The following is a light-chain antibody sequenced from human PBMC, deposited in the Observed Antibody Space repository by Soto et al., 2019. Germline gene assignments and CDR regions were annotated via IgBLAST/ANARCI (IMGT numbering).Light chain of an antibody. J-gene: IGLJ3*02. CDR1: SSDVDDYNF. CDR2: EVT. Sequence: QSALTQPASVSGSPGQSITISCTGTSSDVDDYNFVSWYQQHPDKAPKLMIYEVTNRPSGVSNRFSGSKSGNTASLTISGLQAEDEADYYCSSYRSGSTPWVFGGGTKLTVL. V-gene: IGLV2-14*01. CDR3: SSYRSGSTPWV.